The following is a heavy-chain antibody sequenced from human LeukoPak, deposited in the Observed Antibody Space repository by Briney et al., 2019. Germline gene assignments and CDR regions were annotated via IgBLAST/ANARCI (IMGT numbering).Heavy chain of an antibody. D-gene: IGHD4-17*01. CDR3: ATATPRGLLYGAMGYFDL. J-gene: IGHJ2*01. V-gene: IGHV1-24*01. Sequence: ASVKVSCKVSGYTLTELSMHWVRQAPGKGLEWMGGFDPEDGETIYAQKFQGRVTMTEDTSTDTAYMELSSLRSEDTAVYYCATATPRGLLYGAMGYFDLWGRGTLVTVSS. CDR2: FDPEDGET. CDR1: GYTLTELS.